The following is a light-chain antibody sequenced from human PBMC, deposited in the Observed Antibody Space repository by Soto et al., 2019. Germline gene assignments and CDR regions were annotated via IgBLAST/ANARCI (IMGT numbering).Light chain of an antibody. CDR2: DAY. Sequence: DIVMTQSPATLSLSPGDRATLSCWASLTVSTNLAWYQQKPGQAPRLLIYDAYNRATGIPPRFSGSGSGTDFTLTISSLEPEDSAVYYCQQRHMWPITFGQGTRLEIK. CDR3: QQRHMWPIT. J-gene: IGKJ5*01. CDR1: LTVSTN. V-gene: IGKV3-11*01.